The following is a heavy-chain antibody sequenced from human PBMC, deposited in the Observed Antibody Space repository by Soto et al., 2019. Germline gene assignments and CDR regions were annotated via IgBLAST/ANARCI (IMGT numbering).Heavy chain of an antibody. V-gene: IGHV3-48*03. CDR1: GFTFSSYE. J-gene: IGHJ6*02. D-gene: IGHD3-3*01. CDR2: ISSSGSTI. CDR3: ARDDDSRGGYDFWSGRQPLVYYYYGMDV. Sequence: GSLRLSCAASGFTFSSYEMNWVRQAPGKGLEWVSYISSSGSTIYYADSVKGRFTISRDNAKNSLYLQMNSLRAEDTAVYYCARDDDSRGGYDFWSGRQPLVYYYYGMDVWGQGTTVTVSS.